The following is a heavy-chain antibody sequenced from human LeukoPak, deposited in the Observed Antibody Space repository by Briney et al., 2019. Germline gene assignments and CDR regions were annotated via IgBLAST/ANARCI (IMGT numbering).Heavy chain of an antibody. Sequence: SETLSLTCAVSGGSISSGGYSWGWIRQPPGKGLEWIGEINHSGSTNYNPSLKSRVTISVDTSKNQFSLKLSSVTAADTAVYYCARGPGYCTNGVCYTNLFDYWGQGTLVTVSS. D-gene: IGHD2-8*01. J-gene: IGHJ4*02. CDR2: INHSGST. V-gene: IGHV4-39*07. CDR1: GGSISSGGYS. CDR3: ARGPGYCTNGVCYTNLFDY.